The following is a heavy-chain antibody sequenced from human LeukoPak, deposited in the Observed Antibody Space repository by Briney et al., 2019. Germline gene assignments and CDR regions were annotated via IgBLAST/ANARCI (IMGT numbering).Heavy chain of an antibody. CDR2: IYTSGST. J-gene: IGHJ4*02. CDR1: GGSISSGSYY. V-gene: IGHV4-61*02. CDR3: ARAVRCGVAARGCFDY. D-gene: IGHD6-6*01. Sequence: SETLSLTCTVSGGSISSGSYYWSWIRQPAGKGLEWIGRIYTSGSTNYNPSLKSRVTISVDTSKNQFSLKLNSVTPEDTAVYYCARAVRCGVAARGCFDYWGQGTLVTVSS.